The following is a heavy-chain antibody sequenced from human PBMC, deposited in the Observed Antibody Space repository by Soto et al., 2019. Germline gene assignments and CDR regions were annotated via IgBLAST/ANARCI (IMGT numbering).Heavy chain of an antibody. CDR3: AREREVWAFDI. CDR2: IWYDGSNK. J-gene: IGHJ3*02. Sequence: QVQLVESGGGVVQPGRSLRLSCAASGFTFSSYGMHWVRQAPGKGLEWVAVIWYDGSNKYYADSVKGRFTISRDNSKNTLYLQMNSLRAEDTAVYYCAREREVWAFDIWGRGTMVTVSS. V-gene: IGHV3-33*01. CDR1: GFTFSSYG. D-gene: IGHD2-8*01.